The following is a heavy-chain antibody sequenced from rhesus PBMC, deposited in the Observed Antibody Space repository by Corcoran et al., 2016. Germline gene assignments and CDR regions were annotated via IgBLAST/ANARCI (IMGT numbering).Heavy chain of an antibody. Sequence: EVQLVESGGGLVQPGGSLRLSCAASGFTFSDYALDWVRQAPGKGLEWVGFIRSKADGGTAEDAASVKGRFTISRDDSKNTAYLQMSSLKTEDTAVYYCTRESTVTAYYYGLDSWGQGVVVTVSS. CDR1: GFTFSDYA. CDR3: TRESTVTAYYYGLDS. D-gene: IGHD4-23*01. V-gene: IGHV3-153*02. CDR2: IRSKADGGTA. J-gene: IGHJ6*01.